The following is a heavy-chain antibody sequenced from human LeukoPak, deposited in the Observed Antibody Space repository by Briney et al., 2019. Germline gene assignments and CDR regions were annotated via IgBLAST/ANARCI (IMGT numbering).Heavy chain of an antibody. D-gene: IGHD3-10*01. V-gene: IGHV1-8*01. J-gene: IGHJ6*03. CDR1: GYTFTSYD. CDR2: MNPHSGNT. Sequence: ASVKVSCKASGYTFTSYDINWVRQATGQGLEWMGRMNPHSGNTGYAQKFQGRVTMTRDTSISTAYMDLSSLTSEDTAVYYCARYSGSGSYSDNYYYYYMDVWGRGTTVTISS. CDR3: ARYSGSGSYSDNYYYYYMDV.